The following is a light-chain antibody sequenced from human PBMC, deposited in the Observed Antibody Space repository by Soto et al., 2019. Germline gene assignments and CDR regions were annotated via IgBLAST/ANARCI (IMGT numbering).Light chain of an antibody. J-gene: IGLJ1*01. CDR2: DNN. CDR3: QSYDSSLSGYV. Sequence: QSVLAQPPSVSAAPGQKVTISCSGSSSNIGNNFVSWYQQHPGTAPKVIIYDNNNRPSGVPARFSGSKSGTSASLAIAGLQAEDEGDYYCQSYDSSLSGYVFGTGTKVTV. V-gene: IGLV1-40*01. CDR1: SSNIGNNF.